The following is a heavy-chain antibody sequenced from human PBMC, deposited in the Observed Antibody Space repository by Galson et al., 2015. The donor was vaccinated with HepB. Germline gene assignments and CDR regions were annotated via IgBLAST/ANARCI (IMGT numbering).Heavy chain of an antibody. Sequence: PALVKPTQTLTLTCTFSGFSLSTSGVRVSWIRQPPGKALECLARIDWDHDKFYSTPLLTRLTISKDTSRNQVVLTMTNMDPVDTATYYCARTSRFSSSYFDSWGQGILVTVAS. CDR2: IDWDHDK. D-gene: IGHD2-2*01. CDR1: GFSLSTSGVR. J-gene: IGHJ4*02. CDR3: ARTSRFSSSYFDS. V-gene: IGHV2-70*04.